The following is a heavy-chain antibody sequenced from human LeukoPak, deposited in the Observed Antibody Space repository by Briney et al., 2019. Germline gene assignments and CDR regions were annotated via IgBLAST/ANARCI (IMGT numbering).Heavy chain of an antibody. CDR1: GFTFSSYG. D-gene: IGHD6-13*01. V-gene: IGHV3-30*02. J-gene: IGHJ4*02. CDR2: IRYDGSNK. CDR3: AGGRGTSSWTLDY. Sequence: GGSLRLSCAASGFTFSSYGMHWVRQAPGKGLEWVAFIRYDGSNKYYADSVKGRFTISRDNSKNTMYLQMNSLRAEETAVYYCAGGRGTSSWTLDYWGQGTLVTVSS.